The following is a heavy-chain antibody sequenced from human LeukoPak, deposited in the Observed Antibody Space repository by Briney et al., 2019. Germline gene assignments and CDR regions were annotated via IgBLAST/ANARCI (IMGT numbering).Heavy chain of an antibody. Sequence: PGGSLRLSCAASGFIFSDHYMDWVRQPPGKGLEWIGSIYHSGSTYYNPSLKSRVTISVDTSRNQFSLNLSSVTAADTAVYYCARHYGPWGQGTLVAVSS. D-gene: IGHD3-16*01. V-gene: IGHV4-38-2*01. CDR1: GFIFSDHY. J-gene: IGHJ5*01. CDR2: IYHSGST. CDR3: ARHYGP.